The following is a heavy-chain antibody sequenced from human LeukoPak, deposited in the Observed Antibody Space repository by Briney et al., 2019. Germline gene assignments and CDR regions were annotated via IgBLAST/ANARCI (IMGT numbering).Heavy chain of an antibody. D-gene: IGHD1-26*01. V-gene: IGHV3-33*06. CDR2: IWYDGSNK. Sequence: PGGSLRLSCAASGFTFSSYGMRWVRQAPGKGLEWVAVIWYDGSNKYYADSVKGRFTISRDNSKNTLYLQMNSLRAEDTAVYYCAKEVGATHRYFDYWGQGTLVTVSS. J-gene: IGHJ4*02. CDR1: GFTFSSYG. CDR3: AKEVGATHRYFDY.